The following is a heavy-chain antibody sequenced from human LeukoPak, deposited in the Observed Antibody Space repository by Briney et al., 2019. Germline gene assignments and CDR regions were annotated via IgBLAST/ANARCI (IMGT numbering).Heavy chain of an antibody. CDR2: MNPNSGNT. Sequence: VASVKVSCKASGYTFTSYDINWVRQATGQGLEWMGWMNPNSGNTGYAQKFQGRVTMTRNTSISTAYMELSSLRSEDTAVYYCARGRTAYYYDSSGYYPGYWGQGILVTVSS. CDR1: GYTFTSYD. J-gene: IGHJ4*02. D-gene: IGHD3-22*01. V-gene: IGHV1-8*01. CDR3: ARGRTAYYYDSSGYYPGY.